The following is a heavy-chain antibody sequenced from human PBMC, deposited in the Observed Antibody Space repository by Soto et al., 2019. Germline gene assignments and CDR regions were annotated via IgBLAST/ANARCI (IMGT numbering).Heavy chain of an antibody. CDR2: ISPYTGNT. D-gene: IGHD3-16*01. CDR3: VMVDNYVTPTPKDV. CDR1: GYIFVNYG. V-gene: IGHV1-18*01. J-gene: IGHJ6*02. Sequence: QVQLVQSGDEVKKPGASVKVSCKASGYIFVNYGIAWVRQAPRQGLEWMGWISPYTGNTHSASKVQGRLTMTTETTTRTAYMDLGRLTSDETAVYYCVMVDNYVTPTPKDVWGQGTTVTVSS.